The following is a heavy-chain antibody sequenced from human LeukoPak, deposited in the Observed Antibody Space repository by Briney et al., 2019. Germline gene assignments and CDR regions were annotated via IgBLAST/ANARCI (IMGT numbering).Heavy chain of an antibody. D-gene: IGHD3-3*01. CDR2: ISGSGGST. CDR1: GFTFSSYA. Sequence: GGSLRLSCAASGFTFSSYAMSWVRQAPGKGLEWVSAISGSGGSTYYADSVKGRFTISRDNSKNTLYLQMNSLRAEDTAVYYCAKDHDFWSGYYQYDFDYWGQGTLVTVSS. J-gene: IGHJ4*02. V-gene: IGHV3-23*01. CDR3: AKDHDFWSGYYQYDFDY.